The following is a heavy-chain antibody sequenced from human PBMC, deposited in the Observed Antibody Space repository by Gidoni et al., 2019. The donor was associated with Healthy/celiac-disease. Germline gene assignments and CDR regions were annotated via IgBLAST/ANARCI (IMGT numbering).Heavy chain of an antibody. CDR3: ARVRLVGGEIIIDY. V-gene: IGHV4-30-4*01. Sequence: QVHLQESGPGLVKPSQTLSLTCTVSGGSLSSGEYYWSWIRQPPRKGLKWIGYIYYSGSTYYNPSLKSRVTISVDTSKNQFSLKLSSVTAADTAVYYCARVRLVGGEIIIDYWGQGTLVTVSS. CDR1: GGSLSSGEYY. D-gene: IGHD2-21*01. CDR2: IYYSGST. J-gene: IGHJ4*02.